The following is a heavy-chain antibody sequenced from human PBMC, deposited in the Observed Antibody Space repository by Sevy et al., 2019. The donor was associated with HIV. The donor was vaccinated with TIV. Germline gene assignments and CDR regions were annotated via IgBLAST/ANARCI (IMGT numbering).Heavy chain of an antibody. D-gene: IGHD6-19*01. V-gene: IGHV3-66*01. CDR2: IYSDGKT. Sequence: GGSLRLSCAASGFTVSRNYMSWVRQAPGKGLEWVSVIYSDGKTFNADSVQDRFTISRDNSKNTLYLQMNSLRAEDTAVYYCAGWSSAWTLFDYWGQGTLVTVSS. CDR3: AGWSSAWTLFDY. CDR1: GFTVSRNY. J-gene: IGHJ4*02.